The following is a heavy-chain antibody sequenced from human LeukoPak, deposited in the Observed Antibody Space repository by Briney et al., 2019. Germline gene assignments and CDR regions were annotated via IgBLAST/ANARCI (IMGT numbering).Heavy chain of an antibody. CDR1: GGSFSGYY. Sequence: PSETLSLTCAVYGGSFSGYYWSWTRQPPGKGLEWIGEINHSGSTTYNPSPKSRVTISVDTSTNQFSLKLSSVPAADTAVYYCARAPYCGGDCYAFFDYWGQGTLVTVSS. CDR2: INHSGST. CDR3: ARAPYCGGDCYAFFDY. J-gene: IGHJ4*02. V-gene: IGHV4-34*01. D-gene: IGHD2-21*01.